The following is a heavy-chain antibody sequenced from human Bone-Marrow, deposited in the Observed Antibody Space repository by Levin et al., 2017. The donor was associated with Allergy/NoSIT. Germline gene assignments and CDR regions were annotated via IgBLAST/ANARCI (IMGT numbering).Heavy chain of an antibody. CDR2: LSASGVTT. V-gene: IGHV3-23*01. D-gene: IGHD5/OR15-5a*01. CDR3: AKISWTQCRFFQY. J-gene: IGHJ4*02. CDR1: GFTFSSVV. Sequence: GGSLRLSCATSGFTFSSVVMTWVRQAPGKGLEWVSGLSASGVTTYYADSVKGRFTISRDHPQNPVYVQMSRLTAEDTAVYYCAKISWTQCRFFQYWGQGILVTVSS.